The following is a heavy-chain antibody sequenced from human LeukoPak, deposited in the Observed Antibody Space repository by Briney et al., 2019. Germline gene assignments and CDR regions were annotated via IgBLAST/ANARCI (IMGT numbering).Heavy chain of an antibody. CDR3: ARRAGGYSHPYDY. D-gene: IGHD4-23*01. Sequence: GGSLRLSCAASGFTFSSYGMHWVRQAPGKGLEWVAFIRYDGSNKYYADSVKGRFTISRDNAKNSLYLQMNSLRAEDTAVYYCARRAGGYSHPYDYWGQGTLVTVSS. J-gene: IGHJ4*02. CDR1: GFTFSSYG. V-gene: IGHV3-30*02. CDR2: IRYDGSNK.